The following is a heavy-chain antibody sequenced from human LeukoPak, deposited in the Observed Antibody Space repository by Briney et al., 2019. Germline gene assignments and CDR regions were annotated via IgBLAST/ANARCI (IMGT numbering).Heavy chain of an antibody. CDR2: IRSKANSYAT. V-gene: IGHV3-73*01. CDR1: GFTFSSYW. CDR3: TRPGYCSGGSCYSGY. Sequence: QPGGSLRLSCAASGFTFSSYWMHWVRQASGKGLEWVGRIRSKANSYATAYAASVKGRFTISRDDSKNTAYLQMNSLKTEDTAVYYCTRPGYCSGGSCYSGYWGQGTLVTVSS. D-gene: IGHD2-15*01. J-gene: IGHJ4*02.